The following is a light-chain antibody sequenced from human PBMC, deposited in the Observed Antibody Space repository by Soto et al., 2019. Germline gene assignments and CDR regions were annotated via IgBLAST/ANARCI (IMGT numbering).Light chain of an antibody. CDR3: QQYNSYSRT. Sequence: IQMTQSPSSLFASVGDRVTITCRASQSISNWLAWYQQKPGKAPKLLIYDASTLESGVPSRFSGSGSGTEFTLTISSLQPDDFATYYCQQYNSYSRTFGQGTKVDI. CDR2: DAS. V-gene: IGKV1-5*01. CDR1: QSISNW. J-gene: IGKJ1*01.